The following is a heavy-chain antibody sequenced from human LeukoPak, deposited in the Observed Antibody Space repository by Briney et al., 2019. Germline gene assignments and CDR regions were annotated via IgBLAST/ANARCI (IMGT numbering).Heavy chain of an antibody. CDR1: GFTFSSYA. V-gene: IGHV3-23*01. CDR2: LISSGGST. CDR3: ARGSVGWLPAW. J-gene: IGHJ4*02. Sequence: PGGSLRLSCAASGFTFSSYAMSWVRQAPGKGLEGVSVLISSGGSTYYADPVKGRFTISRDNSKNTLYLQMNRLRAEDTAVYYCARGSVGWLPAWWGQGTLVTVSS. D-gene: IGHD3-22*01.